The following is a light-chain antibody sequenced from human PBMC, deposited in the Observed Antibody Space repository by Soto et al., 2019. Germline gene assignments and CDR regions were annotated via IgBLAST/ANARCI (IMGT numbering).Light chain of an antibody. J-gene: IGKJ4*01. Sequence: EIVLTQSPDTLSLSPGERATLSCRASQSVSGYLGWYQQKPGQAPRLLIYDASNRAYGVPARFRGSGSGTNFTLTIASLEPDDFAVYYCQQRSNWPYLTCGGGTSV. CDR1: QSVSGY. V-gene: IGKV3-11*01. CDR2: DAS. CDR3: QQRSNWPYLT.